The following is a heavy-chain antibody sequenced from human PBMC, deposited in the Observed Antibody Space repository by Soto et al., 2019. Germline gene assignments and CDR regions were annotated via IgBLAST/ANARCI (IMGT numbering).Heavy chain of an antibody. J-gene: IGHJ4*02. D-gene: IGHD3-22*01. CDR2: ISYDGSKD. CDR1: EFSFSNYA. Sequence: SLRRCRSSSEFSFSNYAMTWFRQAPWKGLEWVAVISYDGSKDDYADSVRGRFTISRDNSENTVYLEMNSLTVEDTAVYYCAKDQWDSSGSPYYFEYWGPGTMVTVSS. CDR3: AKDQWDSSGSPYYFEY. V-gene: IGHV3-30-3*01.